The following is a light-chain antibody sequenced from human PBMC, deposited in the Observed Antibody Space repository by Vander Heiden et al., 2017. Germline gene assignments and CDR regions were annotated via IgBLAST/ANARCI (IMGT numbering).Light chain of an antibody. CDR3: GSYEGSTAL. Sequence: SALTHPAPVPGPPGQSIPISCIGSSSYVVNYNLVSWYQQHPGKAPKLIIYEVNKRPSGVSNRFSGSKSGNTASLTISGIQAEDEADYYCGSYEGSTALFGGGTKVTV. J-gene: IGLJ2*01. V-gene: IGLV2-23*02. CDR2: EVN. CDR1: SSYVVNYNL.